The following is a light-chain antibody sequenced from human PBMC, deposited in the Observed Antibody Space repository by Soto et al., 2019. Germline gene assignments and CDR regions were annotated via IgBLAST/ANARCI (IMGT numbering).Light chain of an antibody. CDR2: EVN. CDR3: SSYAGDNPYV. V-gene: IGLV2-8*01. J-gene: IGLJ1*01. Sequence: QSVLTQPPSASGSPGQSVTISCTGTSNDVGGYDFVSWYQQHPGRAPKLIIVEVNKWPSGVPDRFSASKSGNTASLNVSGLQAEDEADYYSSSYAGDNPYVFGPGTKVPVL. CDR1: SNDVGGYDF.